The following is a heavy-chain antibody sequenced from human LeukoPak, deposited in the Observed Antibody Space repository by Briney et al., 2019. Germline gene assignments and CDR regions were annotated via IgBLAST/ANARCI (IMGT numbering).Heavy chain of an antibody. J-gene: IGHJ4*02. D-gene: IGHD2-2*01. Sequence: SVKVSCKASGGTFSSYAISWVRQAPGQGLEWMGGIIPIFGTANYAQKFQGRVTITTDQSTNTAYMELSSLRSEDTAVYYCARGGGCSSTSCYPWGQGTLVTVSS. V-gene: IGHV1-69*05. CDR1: GGTFSSYA. CDR3: ARGGGCSSTSCYP. CDR2: IIPIFGTA.